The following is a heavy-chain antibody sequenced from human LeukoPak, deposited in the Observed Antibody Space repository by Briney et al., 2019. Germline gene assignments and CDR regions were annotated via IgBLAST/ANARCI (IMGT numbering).Heavy chain of an antibody. CDR2: INSDGSST. J-gene: IGHJ4*02. Sequence: GGSLRLSRAASGFTFSSYWMQWVRQAPGKGLVWVSRINSDGSSTSYADSVKGRFTISRDNAKNTLYLQMNSLRAEDTAVYYCASFGDYDILTGYHEQYYFDYWGQGTLVTVSS. CDR1: GFTFSSYW. D-gene: IGHD3-9*01. CDR3: ASFGDYDILTGYHEQYYFDY. V-gene: IGHV3-74*01.